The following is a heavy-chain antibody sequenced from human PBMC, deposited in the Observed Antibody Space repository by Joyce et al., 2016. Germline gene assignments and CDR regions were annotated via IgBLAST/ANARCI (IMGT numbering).Heavy chain of an antibody. J-gene: IGHJ6*02. CDR2: INHSGNT. CDR1: GGSFSGYY. Sequence: QEQLQQWGAGLLKPSETLSLRCAVYGGSFSGYYWNLIRRSPGKGLEGIGEINHSGNTNYNPSRESRVTMSVDTSKNEFSRKLSSVTAADTAVYYCARGRGARYYYYYDMDVWGQGTTVTVSS. V-gene: IGHV4-34*01. D-gene: IGHD3-10*01. CDR3: ARGRGARYYYYYDMDV.